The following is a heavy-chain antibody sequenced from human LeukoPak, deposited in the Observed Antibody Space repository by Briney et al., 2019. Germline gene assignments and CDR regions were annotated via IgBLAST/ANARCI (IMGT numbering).Heavy chain of an antibody. D-gene: IGHD2-15*01. J-gene: IGHJ3*02. Sequence: RASVKVSCKASGGTFSSYAISWVRQAPGQGLEWMGGIIPIFGTANYAQKFQGRVTITADESTSTAYMELSSMRSEDTAVYYCAREDCSGVSCYSSVLSFAFDICGQGTMVTVSS. V-gene: IGHV1-69*13. CDR2: IIPIFGTA. CDR1: GGTFSSYA. CDR3: AREDCSGVSCYSSVLSFAFDI.